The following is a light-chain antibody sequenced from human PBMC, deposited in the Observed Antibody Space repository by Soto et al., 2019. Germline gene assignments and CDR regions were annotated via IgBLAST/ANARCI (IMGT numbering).Light chain of an antibody. J-gene: IGLJ1*01. V-gene: IGLV1-44*01. CDR3: ATWDDSLNGYV. CDR2: GNN. Sequence: QAVVTQPPSVSGTPAQRVTISCSGSSSNIGSNAVNWYQQLPGTAPKLLIYGNNQWPSGVPARFSGSKSGTSASLAISGLQSDDEADYYCATWDDSLNGYVFGTGTKLTVL. CDR1: SSNIGSNA.